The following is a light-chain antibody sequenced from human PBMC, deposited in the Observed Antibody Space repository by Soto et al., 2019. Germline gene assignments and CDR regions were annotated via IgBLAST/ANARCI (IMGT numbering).Light chain of an antibody. J-gene: IGLJ3*02. CDR2: GNS. V-gene: IGLV1-40*01. Sequence: QSALTQPPSVSGAPGQRVTISCTGSSSNIGAGYDVHWYQQLPGTVPKLLIYGNSNRPSGVPHRFSGSKSGTSASLAITGLQAEDEADYYCHSYDSSLSGSVFGGGTKLTVL. CDR1: SSNIGAGYD. CDR3: HSYDSSLSGSV.